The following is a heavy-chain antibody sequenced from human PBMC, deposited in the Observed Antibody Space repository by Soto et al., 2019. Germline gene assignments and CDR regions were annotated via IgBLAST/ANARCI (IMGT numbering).Heavy chain of an antibody. Sequence: EVQVLQSGGGLVQPGESLRLFCAASGSTFSSYAMSWVRQAPGKGLEWVAGISGRGSTNYADSVKGRFAISRDNSKNTLYLQMNRLRAEDTAVYYCAKEKDNEYVWGSYRYTSDYWGQGTLVTVSS. J-gene: IGHJ4*02. CDR3: AKEKDNEYVWGSYRYTSDY. CDR1: GSTFSSYA. D-gene: IGHD3-16*02. CDR2: ISGRGST. V-gene: IGHV3-23*01.